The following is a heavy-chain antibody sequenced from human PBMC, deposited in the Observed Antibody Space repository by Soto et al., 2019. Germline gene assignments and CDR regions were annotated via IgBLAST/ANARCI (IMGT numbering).Heavy chain of an antibody. CDR1: GFTFSSYW. D-gene: IGHD4-17*01. V-gene: IGHV3-74*01. J-gene: IGHJ6*03. Sequence: EVQLVESGGGLVQPGGSQRLSCAASGFTFSSYWMHWVRQAPGKGLVWVSRINSDGSTTNYADSVKGRFTISRDIAKNTLDLQMNSLGAEDTAVYYCARSAYGDDFYYYYMDVWGKGTTVTVSS. CDR2: INSDGSTT. CDR3: ARSAYGDDFYYYYMDV.